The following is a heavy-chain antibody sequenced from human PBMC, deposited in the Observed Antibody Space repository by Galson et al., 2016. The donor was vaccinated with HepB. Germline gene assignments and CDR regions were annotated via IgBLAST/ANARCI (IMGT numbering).Heavy chain of an antibody. J-gene: IGHJ6*02. CDR3: AKGPTSYFYGMDV. Sequence: SLRLSCAASGFTFTTHGMHWVRQAPGKALEWVAVISYGGSNKYYADSVKGRFTISRDNSKNTLYLQMNSLRADDMAVYYCAKGPTSYFYGMDVWGQGTTVTVSS. CDR2: ISYGGSNK. V-gene: IGHV3-30*18. CDR1: GFTFTTHG.